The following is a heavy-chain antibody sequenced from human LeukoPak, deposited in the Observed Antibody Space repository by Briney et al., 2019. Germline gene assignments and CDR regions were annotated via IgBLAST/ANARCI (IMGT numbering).Heavy chain of an antibody. V-gene: IGHV4-39*06. J-gene: IGHJ6*02. D-gene: IGHD2-15*01. CDR1: GGSISGSNYY. CDR3: ARVWRYCSGGRCNARGVMDV. CDR2: IYYSGST. Sequence: PSETLSLTCTVSGGSISGSNYYWGWIRQPPGKRLEWIGKIYYSGSTYYNPSLKSRVTISVDTSKNQFNLILSSVTAADTAVYYCARVWRYCSGGRCNARGVMDVWGQGTTVTVSS.